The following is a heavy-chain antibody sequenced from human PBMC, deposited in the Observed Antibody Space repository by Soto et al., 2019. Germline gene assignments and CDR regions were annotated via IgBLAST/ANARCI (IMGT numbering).Heavy chain of an antibody. CDR2: IKSDGSST. J-gene: IGHJ4*02. CDR3: AIGVGDYNYLDY. V-gene: IGHV3-74*01. D-gene: IGHD3-9*01. CDR1: GFLFNTYW. Sequence: EVQLVESGGGLVQPGGSLRLACAASGFLFNTYWMFWVRQAPRKGLLWVSRIKSDGSSTNYADSVMGRFTISRDNAKNMLYLQMTSLRAEDTAVYYCAIGVGDYNYLDYWGQGILVTVSS.